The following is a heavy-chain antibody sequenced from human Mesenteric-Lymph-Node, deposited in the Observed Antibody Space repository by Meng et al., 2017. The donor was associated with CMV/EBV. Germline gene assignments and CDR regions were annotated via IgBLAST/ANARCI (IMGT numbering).Heavy chain of an antibody. CDR1: EGIISSGNAA. CDR2: TYCRSESYN. Sequence: QPQPHYTGPVLCKTAPTLSVPFTITEGIISSGNAAWKWIRRCTSRVFAWLGRTYCRSESYNDYAVSVKSRISVNLDTSKHQLSLHLNFVTPEDTAVYYCAYFGDLPPLWWGQGTLVTVSS. J-gene: IGHJ4*02. V-gene: IGHV6-1*01. CDR3: AYFGDLPPLW. D-gene: IGHD3-16*01.